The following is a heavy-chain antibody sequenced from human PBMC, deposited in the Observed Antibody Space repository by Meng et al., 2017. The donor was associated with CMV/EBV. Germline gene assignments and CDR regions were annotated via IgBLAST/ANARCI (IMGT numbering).Heavy chain of an antibody. D-gene: IGHD3-22*01. CDR1: GGSISSYY. V-gene: IGHV4-59*01. CDR3: ARRTMIDAFDI. CDR2: IYYSGST. Sequence: GSLRLSCTVSGGSISSYYWSWIRQPPGKGLEWIGYIYYSGSTNYNPSLKSRVTISVDTSKNQFSLKLSSVTAADTAVYYCARRTMIDAFDIWGRGTMVTVSS. J-gene: IGHJ3*02.